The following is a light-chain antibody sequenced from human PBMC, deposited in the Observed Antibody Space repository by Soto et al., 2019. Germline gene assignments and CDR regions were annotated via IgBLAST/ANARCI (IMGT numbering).Light chain of an antibody. J-gene: IGKJ4*01. CDR2: DAS. V-gene: IGKV3-11*01. CDR3: QQRAGWPPT. Sequence: EIVLTQSPDTLSLSPGERATLSCRASQSVSGYLGWYQQKPGQAPRLLIYDASNRAYGVPARFRGSGSGTSFTLTIASLEPDDFAVYFCQQRAGWPPTFGGGTKVDIK. CDR1: QSVSGY.